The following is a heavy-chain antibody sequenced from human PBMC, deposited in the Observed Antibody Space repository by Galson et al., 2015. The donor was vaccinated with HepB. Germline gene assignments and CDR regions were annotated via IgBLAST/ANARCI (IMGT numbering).Heavy chain of an antibody. CDR1: GFTFSSYA. CDR3: ARFSTSTWYYFRS. Sequence: SLRLSCAASGFTFSSYAMSWVRQAPGKGLEWVSAISGSGGSTYYADSVKGRFTISRDNSKNTLYLQMNSLRAEDTATYYCARFSTSTWYYFRSWGQGTLVTVSS. J-gene: IGHJ5*02. D-gene: IGHD6-13*01. CDR2: ISGSGGST. V-gene: IGHV3-23*01.